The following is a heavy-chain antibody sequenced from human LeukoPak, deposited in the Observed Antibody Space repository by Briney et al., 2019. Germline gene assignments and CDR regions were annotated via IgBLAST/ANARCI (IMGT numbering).Heavy chain of an antibody. D-gene: IGHD3-22*01. CDR2: INHSGST. V-gene: IGHV4-34*01. Sequence: SETLSLTCAVYGGSFSGYYWSWIRQPPGKGLEWIGEINHSGSTNYNPSLKSRVTISVDTSKNQFSLKLSSVTAADTAVYYCARGPYYYDSSGYYCDYWGQGTLVTDSS. CDR3: ARGPYYYDSSGYYCDY. J-gene: IGHJ4*02. CDR1: GGSFSGYY.